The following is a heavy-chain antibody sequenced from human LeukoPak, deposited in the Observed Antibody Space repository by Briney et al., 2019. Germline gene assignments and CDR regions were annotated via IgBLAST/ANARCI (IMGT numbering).Heavy chain of an antibody. Sequence: SETLSLTCTVSGGSVRSDSYYWSWIRQPPGKGLEWIGYVYKGGSPNYNPSLKSRVTISVDTSKNQFSLKLRSVTAADAAVYYCVREAATDYYDSSGYYRQTEVFDAWGQGTMVTVSS. D-gene: IGHD3-22*01. J-gene: IGHJ3*01. V-gene: IGHV4-61*01. CDR3: VREAATDYYDSSGYYRQTEVFDA. CDR2: VYKGGSP. CDR1: GGSVRSDSYY.